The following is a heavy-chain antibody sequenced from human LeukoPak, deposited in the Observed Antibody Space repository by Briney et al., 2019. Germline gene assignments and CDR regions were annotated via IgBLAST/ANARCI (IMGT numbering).Heavy chain of an antibody. CDR1: GYTFTSYY. J-gene: IGHJ3*02. D-gene: IGHD2-21*02. V-gene: IGHV1-46*01. CDR2: IDPSGGST. Sequence: ASVKVSCKASGYTFTSYYMHWVRQAPGQGLEWMGIIDPSGGSTSYAQKFQGRVTITRDTSTSTVYMELSSLRSEGTAVYYCASRTYCGGDCLYAFDIWGQGTMVTVSS. CDR3: ASRTYCGGDCLYAFDI.